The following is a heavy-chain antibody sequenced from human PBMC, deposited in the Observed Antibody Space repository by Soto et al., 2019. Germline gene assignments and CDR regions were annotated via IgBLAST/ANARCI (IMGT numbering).Heavy chain of an antibody. CDR2: INPSGGST. J-gene: IGHJ6*02. D-gene: IGHD3-22*01. V-gene: IGHV1-46*01. CDR3: ARDYYYDSSGYYADYYYGMDV. CDR1: GYTFTSYY. Sequence: QVQLVQSGAEVKKPGASVKVSCKASGYTFTSYYMHWVRQAPGQGLEWMGIINPSGGSTSYAQKFQGRVTMNRDTSTSTVYMELSSLRSEDTAVYYCARDYYYDSSGYYADYYYGMDVWGQGTTVTVSS.